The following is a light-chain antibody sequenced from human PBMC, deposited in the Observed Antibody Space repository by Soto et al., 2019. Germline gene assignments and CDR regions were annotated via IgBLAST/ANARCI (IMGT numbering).Light chain of an antibody. CDR1: QSISSW. Sequence: DIQMTQSPSTLSASVGDRVTITCRASQSISSWLAWYQQKPGKAPKLLIYKASSLESVVQSRFSGSESGTEFTLTISSLQPDDFSTYYCQQYNSYPLTFGGGTKVEIK. J-gene: IGKJ4*01. CDR3: QQYNSYPLT. V-gene: IGKV1-5*03. CDR2: KAS.